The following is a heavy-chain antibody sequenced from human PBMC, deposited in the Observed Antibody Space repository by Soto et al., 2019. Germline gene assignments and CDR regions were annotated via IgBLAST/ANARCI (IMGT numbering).Heavy chain of an antibody. V-gene: IGHV3-9*01. J-gene: IGHJ4*02. Sequence: EVKLVESGGGWVQPGRSLRLSCAASGFSFDDYAMHWVRQLPGKGLEWVAGIGWRSFTLGYANPVKGRFTISRDNAQNFLYLQMDDLRAEDSALYFCAKDRLASSRGRFDVWGQGTLVTVSS. CDR2: IGWRSFTL. D-gene: IGHD2-21*01. CDR3: AKDRLASSRGRFDV. CDR1: GFSFDDYA.